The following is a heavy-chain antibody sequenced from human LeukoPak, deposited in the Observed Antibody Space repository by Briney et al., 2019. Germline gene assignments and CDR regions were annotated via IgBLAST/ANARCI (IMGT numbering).Heavy chain of an antibody. CDR3: ARDYPTFDY. CDR2: ITSSSSYI. V-gene: IGHV3-21*01. J-gene: IGHJ4*02. D-gene: IGHD3-16*02. Sequence: GGSLRLSCAASGFNCNSHAMNWVRQAPGKGLEWVSSITSSSSYIYYADSVKGRFTISRDNAKNSLYLQMNSLRVEDTAVYYCARDYPTFDYWGQGTLVTVSS. CDR1: GFNCNSHA.